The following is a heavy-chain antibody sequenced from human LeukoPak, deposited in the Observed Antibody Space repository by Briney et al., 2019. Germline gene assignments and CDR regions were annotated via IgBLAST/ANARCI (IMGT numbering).Heavy chain of an antibody. V-gene: IGHV3-7*01. D-gene: IGHD4/OR15-4a*01. Sequence: GGTLRLSCAASGFTLSNHWMSWVRQGPGKGLEWVADIKQGGNEKNYVDSVRGRFTVSRDDARNSLYLQMNSLSADDTAVYYCTRGPTYGASSDFLDYWGQGTVVSVSS. CDR1: GFTLSNHW. J-gene: IGHJ4*02. CDR2: IKQGGNEK. CDR3: TRGPTYGASSDFLDY.